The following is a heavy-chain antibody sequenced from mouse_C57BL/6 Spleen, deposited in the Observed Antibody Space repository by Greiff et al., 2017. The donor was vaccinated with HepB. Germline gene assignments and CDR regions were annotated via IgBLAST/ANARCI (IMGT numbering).Heavy chain of an antibody. J-gene: IGHJ3*01. CDR3: TTRAFAY. CDR1: GFNIKDDY. Sequence: DVKLQESGAELVRPGASVKLSCTASGFNIKDDYMHWVKQRPEQGLEWIGWIDPENGDTEYASKIQGKATIKADTTSNTAYLQLSSLTSEDTADYYCTTRAFAYWGQGTLVTVSA. V-gene: IGHV14-4*01. D-gene: IGHD3-3*01. CDR2: IDPENGDT.